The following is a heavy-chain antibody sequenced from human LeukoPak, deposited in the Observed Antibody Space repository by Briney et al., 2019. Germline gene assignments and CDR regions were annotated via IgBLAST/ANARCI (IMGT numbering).Heavy chain of an antibody. Sequence: GSVKVSCKASGYTFTAYYIHWLRQAPGQGLEWMGLINPSGGTTNYAQKFQGRVTMTRDMSTSTVYMELSSLRSEDTAVYYCARGDYYGSPKVVAAWGQGTLVTVSS. CDR1: GYTFTAYY. CDR2: INPSGGTT. D-gene: IGHD3-10*01. CDR3: ARGDYYGSPKVVAA. V-gene: IGHV1-46*01. J-gene: IGHJ5*02.